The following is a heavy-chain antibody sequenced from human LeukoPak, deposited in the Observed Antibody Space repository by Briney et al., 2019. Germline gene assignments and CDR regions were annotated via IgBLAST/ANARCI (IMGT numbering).Heavy chain of an antibody. Sequence: GGSLRLSCAPSGFTFSRHGMHWVRQAPGKGLEWVAIISNDGSRKYYAHSVEGRFTISRDNSKNTLYLQMDSLRAEDTAVYYCARDRAWNYFDYWGQGTLVTVSP. CDR1: GFTFSRHG. V-gene: IGHV3-30*03. J-gene: IGHJ4*02. CDR3: ARDRAWNYFDY. D-gene: IGHD3-3*01. CDR2: ISNDGSRK.